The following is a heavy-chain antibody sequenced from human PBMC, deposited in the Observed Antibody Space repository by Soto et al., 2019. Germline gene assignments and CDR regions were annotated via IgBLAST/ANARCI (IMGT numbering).Heavy chain of an antibody. J-gene: IGHJ5*02. CDR3: ARDGDPGYTFWSGPLGGGRFDP. Sequence: QVQLLQSGAEVKKPGSSVNVSCQTSGGTFGNTAVTWVRQAPGQGLEWMGGIVPMFGTANYAQKLQGRVTITADEATKPAYMELRSLRSDDKAVYYCARDGDPGYTFWSGPLGGGRFDPWGQGTLVTVSS. CDR1: GGTFGNTA. D-gene: IGHD3-3*01. CDR2: IVPMFGTA. V-gene: IGHV1-69*12.